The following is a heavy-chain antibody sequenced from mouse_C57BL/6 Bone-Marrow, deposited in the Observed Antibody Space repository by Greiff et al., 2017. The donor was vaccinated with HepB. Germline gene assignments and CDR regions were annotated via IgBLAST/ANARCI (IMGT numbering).Heavy chain of an antibody. CDR2: IRNKANGYTT. V-gene: IGHV7-3*01. CDR3: ARCGVPDGDYEAWFAY. CDR1: GFTFTDYY. J-gene: IGHJ3*01. D-gene: IGHD2-13*01. Sequence: EVKLMESGGGLVQPGGSLSLSCAASGFTFTDYYMSWVSQPPGKALEWLGFIRNKANGYTTEYSASVKGRFTISIDNSQSILYLQMNALRAEDSSTYYCARCGVPDGDYEAWFAYWGQGTLVTVSA.